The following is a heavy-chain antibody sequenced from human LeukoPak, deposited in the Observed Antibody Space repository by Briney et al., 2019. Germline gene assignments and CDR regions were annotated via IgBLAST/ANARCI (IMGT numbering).Heavy chain of an antibody. CDR2: IKQDGRDK. D-gene: IGHD4-17*01. CDR1: GFTFSSYW. Sequence: PGGPLRLSCAASGFTFSSYWMSWVRQAPGKGLEWVANIKQDGRDKSYVYSVRGRLTVASDTAKKLLYLQMNNLRAEDTAVYYCARNGFVGASGIDYGWFDSWGQGTLVTVSS. CDR3: ARNGFVGASGIDYGWFDS. J-gene: IGHJ5*01. V-gene: IGHV3-7*05.